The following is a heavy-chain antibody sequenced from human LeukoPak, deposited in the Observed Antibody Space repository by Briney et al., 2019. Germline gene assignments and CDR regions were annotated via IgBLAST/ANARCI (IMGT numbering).Heavy chain of an antibody. Sequence: PSETLSLTCAVSGSSISSNNWWGWIRQPPGKALEWIGYIYYSGSIYYNPSLKSRVTMSVDTSKNQFSLKLSSVTAVDTAVYYCARKFPSIFYMDAWGKGTTVTVSS. CDR2: IYYSGSI. J-gene: IGHJ6*03. V-gene: IGHV4-28*05. CDR3: ARKFPSIFYMDA. CDR1: GSSISSNNW. D-gene: IGHD3-9*01.